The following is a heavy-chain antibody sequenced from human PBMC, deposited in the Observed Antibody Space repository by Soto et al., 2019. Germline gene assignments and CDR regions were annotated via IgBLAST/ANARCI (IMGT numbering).Heavy chain of an antibody. J-gene: IGHJ4*02. Sequence: QLQLQESGPGLVKPSETLSLTCTVSGGSISSSSYYWGWIRQPPGKGLEWIGSIYYSGSTYYNPSLKSRVTISVDTSKNQFSLKLSSVTAADTAVYYSARLDFYGDYDYWGQGTLVTVSS. CDR1: GGSISSSSYY. CDR3: ARLDFYGDYDY. V-gene: IGHV4-39*01. CDR2: IYYSGST. D-gene: IGHD4-17*01.